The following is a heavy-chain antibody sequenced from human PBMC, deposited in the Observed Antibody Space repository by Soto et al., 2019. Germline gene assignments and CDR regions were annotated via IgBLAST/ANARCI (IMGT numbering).Heavy chain of an antibody. D-gene: IGHD2-2*02. CDR3: ARVVPAAIGPFDY. Sequence: EVQLLESGGGLVQPGGSLRLSCAASGFTFSSYAMSWVRQAPGKGLEWVSAISGSGGSTYYADSVKGRFTISRDNSKNTLYLQMNSLRAEDTAVYYWARVVPAAIGPFDYWGQGTLVTVSS. V-gene: IGHV3-23*01. CDR1: GFTFSSYA. J-gene: IGHJ4*02. CDR2: ISGSGGST.